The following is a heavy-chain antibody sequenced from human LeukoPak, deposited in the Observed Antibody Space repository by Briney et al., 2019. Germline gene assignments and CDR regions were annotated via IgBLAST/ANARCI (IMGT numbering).Heavy chain of an antibody. D-gene: IGHD3-3*01. V-gene: IGHV3-73*01. Sequence: GGSLRLSCAASGFTFSASAIHWVRQASGKGLEWVGRIRSKSNNYAATYGASVKGRFTFSRDDSKNTAYLQMNSLKLEDTAVYYCTRSLYYDSWSGYFGGEDFDYWGQGTLVTVSS. CDR1: GFTFSASA. CDR3: TRSLYYDSWSGYFGGEDFDY. CDR2: IRSKSNNYAA. J-gene: IGHJ4*02.